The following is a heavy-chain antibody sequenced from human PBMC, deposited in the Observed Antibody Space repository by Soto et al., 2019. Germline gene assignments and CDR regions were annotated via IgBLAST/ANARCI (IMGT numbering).Heavy chain of an antibody. CDR3: TTVSHSSSYCHDY. CDR2: IKTKTDGGTR. D-gene: IGHD3-22*01. V-gene: IGHV3-15*01. CDR1: GFTLNDAW. Sequence: EVQLVESGGGLVKPGGSFRLSCAASGFTLNDAWMSWVRQAPGKGLEWVGRIKTKTDGGTRDYAAPVNGRFIFSRDDSKNTLYLQMNSLKTEDTAVYYCTTVSHSSSYCHDYWGQGTLVTVSS. J-gene: IGHJ4*02.